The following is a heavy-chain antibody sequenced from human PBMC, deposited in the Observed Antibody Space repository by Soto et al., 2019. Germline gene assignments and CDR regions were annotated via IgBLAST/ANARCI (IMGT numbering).Heavy chain of an antibody. J-gene: IGHJ6*02. CDR3: VNNWSGDIPPYYYYGMDV. Sequence: PGGSLRLSCSASGFTFSSYAMHWVRQAPGKGLEYVSAISSNGGSTYYADSVKGRFTISRDNSKNTLYLQMSSLRAEDTAVYYCVNNWSGDIPPYYYYGMDVWGQGTTVTVSS. V-gene: IGHV3-64D*06. CDR1: GFTFSSYA. CDR2: ISSNGGST. D-gene: IGHD3-3*01.